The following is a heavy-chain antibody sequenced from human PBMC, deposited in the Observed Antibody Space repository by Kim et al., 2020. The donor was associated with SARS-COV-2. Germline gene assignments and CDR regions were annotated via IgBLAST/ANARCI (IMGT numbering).Heavy chain of an antibody. D-gene: IGHD5-12*01. J-gene: IGHJ4*02. V-gene: IGHV4-31*03. CDR2: IYYSGST. CDR1: GGSISSGGYY. Sequence: SETLSLTCTVSGGSISSGGYYWSWIRQHPGKGLEWIGYIYYSGSTYYNPSLKSRVTISVDTSKNQFSLKLSSVTAADTAVYYCARSGGYEMATRSYFDYWGQGTLVTVSS. CDR3: ARSGGYEMATRSYFDY.